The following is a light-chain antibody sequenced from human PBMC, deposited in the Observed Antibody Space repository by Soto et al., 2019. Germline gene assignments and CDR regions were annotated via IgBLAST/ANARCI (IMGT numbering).Light chain of an antibody. Sequence: DIVMTQSPDSLAVFLGGRATINCKSSQSVLYSSNNKNYLAWYQQKPGQPPKLLIYWASTRESGVPDRFSGSGSGTDFTLTISSLQAEDVAVYYCQQYYSTPYTFGQGTKLEIK. J-gene: IGKJ2*01. CDR3: QQYYSTPYT. CDR2: WAS. CDR1: QSVLYSSNNKNY. V-gene: IGKV4-1*01.